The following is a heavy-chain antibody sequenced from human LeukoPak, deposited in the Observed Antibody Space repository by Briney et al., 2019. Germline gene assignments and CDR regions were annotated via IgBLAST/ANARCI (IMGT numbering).Heavy chain of an antibody. D-gene: IGHD4-17*01. J-gene: IGHJ3*02. CDR1: AASFSSHY. CDR2: ISYIGST. Sequence: PSETLSLTCAVSAASFSSHYWTWIRQSPGKGLEWIGYISYIGSTNYNPSLKSRVTFSIDTSKNQFSLKLRSVTAADTAVYYCARDLVTVTKGFDIWGQGTMVSVSS. V-gene: IGHV4-59*11. CDR3: ARDLVTVTKGFDI.